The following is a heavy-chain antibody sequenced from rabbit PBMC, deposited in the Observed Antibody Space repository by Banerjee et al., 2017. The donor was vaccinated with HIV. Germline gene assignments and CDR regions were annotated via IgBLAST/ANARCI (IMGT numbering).Heavy chain of an antibody. D-gene: IGHD7-1*01. V-gene: IGHV1S40*01. CDR2: IYTDSSGTT. CDR1: GFSFSSNYY. Sequence: QSLEESGGDLVKPGASLTLTCTASGFSFSSNYYIYWVRQAPGKGLEWIACIYTDSSGTTYYASWAKGRFTISKTSSTTVTLQMTSLTAADTATYFCARELADYTGYNYATRLDLWGPGTLVTVS. CDR3: ARELADYTGYNYATRLDL. J-gene: IGHJ3*01.